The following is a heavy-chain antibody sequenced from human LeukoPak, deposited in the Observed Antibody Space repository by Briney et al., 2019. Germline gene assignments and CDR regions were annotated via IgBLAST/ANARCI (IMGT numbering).Heavy chain of an antibody. V-gene: IGHV1-8*01. CDR1: GYTFTSYD. Sequence: GASVKVSCKASGYTFTSYDCNWVRQATGQQPEWMGWLSPNSGDTGYAQKFQDRVTMTRNTSISTAYMELSSLRSDDTAVYYCARPRTYYDFWRGYPPFDYWGQGTLVTVSS. CDR3: ARPRTYYDFWRGYPPFDY. D-gene: IGHD3-3*01. J-gene: IGHJ4*02. CDR2: LSPNSGDT.